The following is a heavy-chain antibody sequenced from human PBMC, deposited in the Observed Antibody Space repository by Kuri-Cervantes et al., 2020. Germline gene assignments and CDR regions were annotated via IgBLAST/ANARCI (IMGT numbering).Heavy chain of an antibody. Sequence: GESLKISCAASGFTFSSYAMHWVRQAPGKGLEWVAVISYDGSNKYCADSVKGRFTISRDNSKNTLYLQMNSLRAEDTAVYYCARDLGGIAAWTQRYYYGMDVWGQGTTVTVSS. CDR3: ARDLGGIAAWTQRYYYGMDV. J-gene: IGHJ6*02. V-gene: IGHV3-30-3*01. CDR2: ISYDGSNK. CDR1: GFTFSSYA. D-gene: IGHD6-13*01.